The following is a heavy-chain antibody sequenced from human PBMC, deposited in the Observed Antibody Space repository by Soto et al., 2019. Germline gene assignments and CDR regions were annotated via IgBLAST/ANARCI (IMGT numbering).Heavy chain of an antibody. Sequence: GESLKISCQASGYSFTTYWISWVRQMPGKGLECMGRIDPTDSYTDYGPSFEGHVTMSVDRSINTAYLEWSSLKASDSAVYYCARAAPRYCSGGSCYSGRDYWGQGTLVTVSS. D-gene: IGHD2-15*01. CDR3: ARAAPRYCSGGSCYSGRDY. J-gene: IGHJ4*02. V-gene: IGHV5-10-1*01. CDR2: IDPTDSYT. CDR1: GYSFTTYW.